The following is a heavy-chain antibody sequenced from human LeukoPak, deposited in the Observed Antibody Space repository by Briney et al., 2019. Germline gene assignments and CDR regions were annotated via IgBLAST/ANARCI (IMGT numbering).Heavy chain of an antibody. D-gene: IGHD5-18*01. J-gene: IGHJ4*02. V-gene: IGHV3-74*01. CDR1: GFTFSNYW. Sequence: GGSLRLSCAASGFTFSNYWMYWVRQAPGKGLVWVSHINSDGSSTSYADSVKGRFTISRDNAKNTPYLQMNSLRVEDTAVYYCARDRGYIYGPKWGQGTLVTVSS. CDR2: INSDGSST. CDR3: ARDRGYIYGPK.